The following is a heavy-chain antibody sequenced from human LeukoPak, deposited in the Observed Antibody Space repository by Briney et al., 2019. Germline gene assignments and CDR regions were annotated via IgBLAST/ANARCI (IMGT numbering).Heavy chain of an antibody. V-gene: IGHV4-34*01. CDR2: IHYTGAT. J-gene: IGHJ4*02. D-gene: IGHD3-9*01. CDR3: ARGNILTGYCFDF. CDR1: GGSLTGYY. Sequence: SETLSLTCAVYGGSLTGYYWSWIRQTLGRGLEWVGEIHYTGATSYHPSLKSRATISTDTSKNQFSLSLSSVTAADTAVYYCARGNILTGYCFDFWGQGALVTVSS.